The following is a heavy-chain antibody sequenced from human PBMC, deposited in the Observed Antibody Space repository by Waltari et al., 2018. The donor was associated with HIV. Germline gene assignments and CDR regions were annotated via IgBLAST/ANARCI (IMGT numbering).Heavy chain of an antibody. CDR3: AREPIAAAGRGGYYFDY. V-gene: IGHV1-69*01. J-gene: IGHJ4*02. CDR2: IIPILGTA. D-gene: IGHD6-13*01. Sequence: QVQLVQSGAEVKKPGSSVKVSCKASGGTFSSYAISWVRQAPGQGLEWMGGIIPILGTANDAQKFQGRVTITADESTSTAYMELSSLRSEDTAVYYCAREPIAAAGRGGYYFDYWGQGTLVTVSS. CDR1: GGTFSSYA.